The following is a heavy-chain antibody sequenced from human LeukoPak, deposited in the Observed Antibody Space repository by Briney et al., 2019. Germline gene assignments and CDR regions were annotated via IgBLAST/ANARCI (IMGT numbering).Heavy chain of an antibody. Sequence: PSETLSLTCTVSGGSVSSGSYYWSWIRQPPGKGLEWIGYIYYSGSTNYNPALKSRVTISVDTSKNQFSLKLSSVTAADTAVYYCARDREYYDTSGYFYGMDVWGQGTTVTVSS. CDR1: GGSVSSGSYY. CDR3: ARDREYYDTSGYFYGMDV. J-gene: IGHJ6*02. D-gene: IGHD3-22*01. CDR2: IYYSGST. V-gene: IGHV4-61*01.